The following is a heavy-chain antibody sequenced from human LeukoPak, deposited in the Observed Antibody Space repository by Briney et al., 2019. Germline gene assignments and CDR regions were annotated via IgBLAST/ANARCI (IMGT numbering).Heavy chain of an antibody. CDR2: INHSGST. J-gene: IGHJ4*02. CDR1: GGSFSGYY. D-gene: IGHD4-17*01. CDR3: ARDDGEVFDY. V-gene: IGHV4-34*01. Sequence: SETLSLTCAVYGGSFSGYYWSWIRQPPGNGLEWIGEINHSGSTNYNPSLKSRVTISVDTSKNQFSLKLSSVTAADTAVYYCARDDGEVFDYWGQGTLVTVSS.